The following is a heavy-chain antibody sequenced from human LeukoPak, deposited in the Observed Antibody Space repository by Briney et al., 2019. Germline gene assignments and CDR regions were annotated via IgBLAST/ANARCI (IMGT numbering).Heavy chain of an antibody. D-gene: IGHD3-10*01. J-gene: IGHJ6*04. V-gene: IGHV4-34*01. CDR3: ARVVMVRGVLYYYYGMDV. Sequence: SETLSLTCAVYGGSFSGYYWSWIRQPPGKGLEWIGEINHSGSTNYNPSLKSRVTLSVDTSKNQFSLKLSSVNAADTAVYYCARVVMVRGVLYYYYGMDVWGKGTTVTVSS. CDR2: INHSGST. CDR1: GGSFSGYY.